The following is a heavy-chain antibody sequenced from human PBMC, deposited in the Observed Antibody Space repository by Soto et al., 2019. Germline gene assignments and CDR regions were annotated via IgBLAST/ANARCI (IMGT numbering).Heavy chain of an antibody. Sequence: ASVKVSCKASGYIFTNYYIHWVRQAPGQGLEWMGWISANNGNTNYAQKLQGRVTLTRDTSTSTAYMELRSLRSDDTAVYFCARDSSVVVVAATVYWFDPWGQGTLVTVSS. CDR2: ISANNGNT. V-gene: IGHV1-18*04. J-gene: IGHJ5*02. CDR3: ARDSSVVVVAATVYWFDP. D-gene: IGHD2-15*01. CDR1: GYIFTNYY.